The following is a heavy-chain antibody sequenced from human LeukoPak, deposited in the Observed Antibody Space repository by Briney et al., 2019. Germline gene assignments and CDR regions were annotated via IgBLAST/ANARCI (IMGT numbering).Heavy chain of an antibody. D-gene: IGHD3-22*01. Sequence: SETLSLTCTVSGGSISSYYWTWIRQPPGKGLEWIGYIYYSGNTNHNPSLKSRVTISVDTSKNQFSLKLSSVTAADTAVYYCASSDSSGYYDNWGQGALVTVSS. CDR2: IYYSGNT. CDR3: ASSDSSGYYDN. CDR1: GGSISSYY. J-gene: IGHJ4*02. V-gene: IGHV4-59*01.